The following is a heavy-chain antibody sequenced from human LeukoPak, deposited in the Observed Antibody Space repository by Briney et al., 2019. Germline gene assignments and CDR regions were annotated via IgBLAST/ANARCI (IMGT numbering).Heavy chain of an antibody. V-gene: IGHV4-4*07. CDR3: ARDRYYYYGSGSYYLFDY. CDR1: GYSISSGYY. CDR2: IYTSGST. J-gene: IGHJ4*02. Sequence: SETLSLTCTVSGYSISSGYYWGWIRQPAGKGLEWIGRIYTSGSTNYNPSLKSRVTMSVDTSKNQFSLKLSSVTAADTAVYYCARDRYYYYGSGSYYLFDYWGQGTLVTVSS. D-gene: IGHD3-10*01.